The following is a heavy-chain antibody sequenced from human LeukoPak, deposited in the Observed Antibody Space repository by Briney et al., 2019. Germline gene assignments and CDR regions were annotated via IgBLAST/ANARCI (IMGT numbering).Heavy chain of an antibody. CDR3: AKETSEMATIFQPWFDP. V-gene: IGHV3-23*01. CDR2: ISGSGGST. Sequence: PGGSLRLSCAASGFTFSSYAMSWVRQAPGKGLEWVSAISGSGGSTYYADSVKGRFTISRDNSKNTLYLQMNSLRAEDTAVYYCAKETSEMATIFQPWFDPWGQGTLVTVSS. D-gene: IGHD5-24*01. CDR1: GFTFSSYA. J-gene: IGHJ5*02.